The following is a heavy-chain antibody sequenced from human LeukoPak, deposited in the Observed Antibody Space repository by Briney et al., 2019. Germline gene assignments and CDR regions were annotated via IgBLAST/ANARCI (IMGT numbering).Heavy chain of an antibody. Sequence: ASVKVSCKASGYTFTNYGFSWVRQAPGQGLEWMGNSAYNGNTNYAQKFQDRVTMNTDTTTSTAYMELRSLKSGDTAVYYCARYNSMFRGVTTSDYWGQGTLVIVSS. V-gene: IGHV1-18*01. CDR3: ARYNSMFRGVTTSDY. J-gene: IGHJ4*02. CDR1: GYTFTNYG. D-gene: IGHD3-10*01. CDR2: NSAYNGNT.